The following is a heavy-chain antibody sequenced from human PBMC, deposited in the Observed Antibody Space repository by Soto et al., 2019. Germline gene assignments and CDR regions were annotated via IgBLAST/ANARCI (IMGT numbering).Heavy chain of an antibody. CDR3: ARTDYYGAGIYYSDN. D-gene: IGHD3-10*01. V-gene: IGHV1-3*01. CDR2: PNAANGDT. J-gene: IGHJ4*02. CDR1: GYTCTSYP. Sequence: QVQLVQSGADLREPGASVKVSCKASGYTCTSYPVHWVRQAPGQRLQRMGWPNAANGDTGYSQKFQGRVTLTRDTSASTLYMELSSLPSEDTAVYYCARTDYYGAGIYYSDNWGQGTLGTVSS.